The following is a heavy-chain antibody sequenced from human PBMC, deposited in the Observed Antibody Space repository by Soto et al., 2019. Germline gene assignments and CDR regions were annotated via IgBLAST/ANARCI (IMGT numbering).Heavy chain of an antibody. CDR2: IYYSGST. CDR1: GGSVSSGSYY. CDR3: ARDRGADYYDSSGTTPYYFDY. J-gene: IGHJ4*02. Sequence: SETLSLTCTVSGGSVSSGSYYWSWIRQPPGKGLEWIGYIYYSGSTNYNPSLKSRVTISVDTSKNQFSLKLSSVTAADTAVYYCARDRGADYYDSSGTTPYYFDYWGQGTLVTVSS. D-gene: IGHD3-22*01. V-gene: IGHV4-61*01.